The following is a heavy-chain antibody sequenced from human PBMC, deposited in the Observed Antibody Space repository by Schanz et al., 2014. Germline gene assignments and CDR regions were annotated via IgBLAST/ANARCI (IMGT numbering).Heavy chain of an antibody. V-gene: IGHV1-2*06. J-gene: IGHJ6*02. CDR1: GYTFTGYH. CDR3: ARERGRGYCSRTSCSKDYGMDV. Sequence: QVQLVQSGAEVKKPGASVKVSCKASGYTFTGYHMHWVRQAPGQGLEWMGRINPNSGAANYPQRFQGRVTTTRDTSSRTVYMQLSRLTSDDTAVYFCARERGRGYCSRTSCSKDYGMDVWGQGTTVTVSS. D-gene: IGHD2-2*01. CDR2: INPNSGAA.